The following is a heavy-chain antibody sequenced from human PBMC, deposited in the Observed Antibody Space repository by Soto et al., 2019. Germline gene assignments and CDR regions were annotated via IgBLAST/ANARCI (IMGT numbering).Heavy chain of an antibody. CDR1: GFTFSSYA. CDR2: IRGSVGST. CDR3: AKGGFTSPFDY. V-gene: IGHV3-23*01. J-gene: IGHJ4*02. D-gene: IGHD2-2*01. Sequence: GGSLRLSCAASGFTFSSYAMTWVRQAPRKGLEWVSTIRGSVGSTYYADSVKGRFTISRDNSKNMLYLQINSLRAEDTAVYYCAKGGFTSPFDYWGQGALVTVSS.